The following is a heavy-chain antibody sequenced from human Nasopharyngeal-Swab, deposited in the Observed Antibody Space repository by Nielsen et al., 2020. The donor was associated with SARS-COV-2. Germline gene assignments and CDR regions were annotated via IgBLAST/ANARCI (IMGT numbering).Heavy chain of an antibody. V-gene: IGHV4-34*01. CDR1: GGSFSGYY. CDR3: ARVKYYYDSSGYYSAQIDY. D-gene: IGHD3-22*01. Sequence: SATLSLTCAVYGGSFSGYYWSWIRQPPGKGLEWIGEINHSGSTNYNPSLKSRVTISVDTSKNQFSLKLSSVTAADTAVYYCARVKYYYDSSGYYSAQIDYWGQGTLVTVSS. CDR2: INHSGST. J-gene: IGHJ4*02.